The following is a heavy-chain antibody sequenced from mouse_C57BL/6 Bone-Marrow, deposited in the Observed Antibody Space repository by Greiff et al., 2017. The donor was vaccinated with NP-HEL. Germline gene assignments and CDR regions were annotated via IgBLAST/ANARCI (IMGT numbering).Heavy chain of an antibody. CDR1: GYTFTSYG. Sequence: VQLQQSGAELARPGASVKLSCKASGYTFTSYGISWVKQRTGQGLEWIGEIYPRSGNTYYNEKFKGKATLTADKSSSTAYVELRSLTSEDSAVYFCARYSNFVAYWGQGTLVTVSA. J-gene: IGHJ3*01. CDR3: ARYSNFVAY. D-gene: IGHD2-5*01. CDR2: IYPRSGNT. V-gene: IGHV1-81*01.